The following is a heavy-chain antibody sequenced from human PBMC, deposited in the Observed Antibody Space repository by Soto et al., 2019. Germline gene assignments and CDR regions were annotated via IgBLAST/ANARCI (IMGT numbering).Heavy chain of an antibody. CDR2: INAGNGST. Sequence: QVQLVQSGAEVKKPGASVKVSCKASGYTFTSYAMHWVRQAPGQRLEWMGWINAGNGSTKYSQKFQGRVTITRDTCASTADIELSSLRSEDTAVYYCASSFTVPAAIGYCGQGTRVTVSS. J-gene: IGHJ4*02. CDR1: GYTFTSYA. CDR3: ASSFTVPAAIGY. V-gene: IGHV1-3*01. D-gene: IGHD2-2*02.